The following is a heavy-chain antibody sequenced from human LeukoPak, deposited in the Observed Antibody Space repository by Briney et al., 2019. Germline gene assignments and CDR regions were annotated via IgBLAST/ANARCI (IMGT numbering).Heavy chain of an antibody. D-gene: IGHD6-6*01. CDR2: INPNSGGT. J-gene: IGHJ4*02. Sequence: EASVKVSCMASGYTFTVYYMHWVRQAPGQGLEWMGWINPNSGGTTYALKFQGRVTMTRDTSISTVYMELSRLTSDDTAVYYCARNQYSTSSGGGDYWGQGTLVTVSS. CDR1: GYTFTVYY. V-gene: IGHV1-2*02. CDR3: ARNQYSTSSGGGDY.